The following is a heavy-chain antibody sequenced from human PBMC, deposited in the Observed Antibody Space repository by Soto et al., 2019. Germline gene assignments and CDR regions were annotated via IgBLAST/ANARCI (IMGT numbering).Heavy chain of an antibody. CDR1: GGTFSSYA. V-gene: IGHV1-69*12. J-gene: IGHJ3*02. D-gene: IGHD6-19*01. Sequence: QVQLVQSGAEVKKPGSSVKVSCKASGGTFSSYAINWVRQAPGQGLEWMGGIIPIFGTANYAQKFQGRVTITADESTSXXYXEXXSLRSEDTAVYYCAGASAYSAYIAVPGVGGGVFDIWGQGTMVTVSS. CDR2: IIPIFGTA. CDR3: AGASAYSAYIAVPGVGGGVFDI.